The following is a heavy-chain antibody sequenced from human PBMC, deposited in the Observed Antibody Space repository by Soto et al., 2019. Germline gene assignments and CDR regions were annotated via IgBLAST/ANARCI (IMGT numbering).Heavy chain of an antibody. CDR1: GFTFSDYY. J-gene: IGHJ6*03. Sequence: QVQLVESGGGLVKPGGSLRLSCAASGFTFSDYYMSWVRQAPGKGLEWVSDISSSGSTIYYADSVKGRLTISRDNAKNSLYLQMNSLRAEDSSVYYCARARREDPYYYMDVWGKGTTVTVSS. D-gene: IGHD2-15*01. CDR3: ARARREDPYYYMDV. V-gene: IGHV3-11*01. CDR2: ISSSGSTI.